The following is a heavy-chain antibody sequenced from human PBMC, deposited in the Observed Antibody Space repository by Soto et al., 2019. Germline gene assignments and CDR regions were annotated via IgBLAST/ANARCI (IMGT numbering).Heavy chain of an antibody. CDR1: GGSISSGGYY. CDR3: ARTKGGSIAARRSAFDI. J-gene: IGHJ3*02. Sequence: QVQLQESGPGLVKPSQTLSLTCTVSGGSISSGGYYWSWIRQHPGKGLEWIGYIYYSGSTYYNPSLKSRVTISVDTSKNQFSLKLSSLTAADTAVYYCARTKGGSIAARRSAFDIWGLGTMVTVSS. CDR2: IYYSGST. D-gene: IGHD6-6*01. V-gene: IGHV4-31*03.